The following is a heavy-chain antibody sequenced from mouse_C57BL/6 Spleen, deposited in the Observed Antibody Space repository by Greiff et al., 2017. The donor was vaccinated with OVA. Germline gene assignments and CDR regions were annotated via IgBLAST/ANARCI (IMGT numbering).Heavy chain of an antibody. J-gene: IGHJ4*01. CDR2: ISSGSSTI. D-gene: IGHD1-1*01. Sequence: EVQLVESGGGLVKPGGSLKLSCAASGFTFSDYGMHWVRQAPEKGLEWVTYISSGSSTIYYADTVKGRFTISRDNAKNTLFLQMTSLRSEDTAMYYCAREGNNYYGGDYYAMDYWGQGTSVTVSS. V-gene: IGHV5-17*01. CDR1: GFTFSDYG. CDR3: AREGNNYYGGDYYAMDY.